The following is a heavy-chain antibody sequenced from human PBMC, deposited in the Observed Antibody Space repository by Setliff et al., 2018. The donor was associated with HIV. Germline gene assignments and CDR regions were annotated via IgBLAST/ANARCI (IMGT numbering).Heavy chain of an antibody. J-gene: IGHJ5*01. CDR1: GGSIRTGAYY. D-gene: IGHD3-16*01. CDR2: IYYDGKT. V-gene: IGHV4-39*07. CDR3: ARGGAVSADFDS. Sequence: PSETLSLTCTVSGGSIRTGAYYWGWIRQPPGKGLEWIGRIYYDGKTFYKPPPVSRLTLTVDTSKNQFSLSLNSVTAADTAVSFCARGGAVSADFDSWGQGTLVTVSS.